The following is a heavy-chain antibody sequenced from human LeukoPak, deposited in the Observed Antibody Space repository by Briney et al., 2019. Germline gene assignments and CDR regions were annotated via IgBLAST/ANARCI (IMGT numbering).Heavy chain of an antibody. Sequence: PGGSLRLSCAASGFTFSNYGMSCVRQAPGKGLEWVSGISGSGGSTYYADSVKGRFTISRDNSKNTLFLQMNSLRAEDTAVYYCARDLEEYCSGGSCSLFDYWGQGTLVTVSS. D-gene: IGHD2-15*01. V-gene: IGHV3-23*01. J-gene: IGHJ4*02. CDR2: ISGSGGST. CDR3: ARDLEEYCSGGSCSLFDY. CDR1: GFTFSNYG.